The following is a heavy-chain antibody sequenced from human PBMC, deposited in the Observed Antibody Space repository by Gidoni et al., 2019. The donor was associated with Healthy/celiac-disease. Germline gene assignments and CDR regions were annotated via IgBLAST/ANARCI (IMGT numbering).Heavy chain of an antibody. V-gene: IGHV4-34*01. J-gene: IGHJ3*02. Sequence: QVQLQQWGAGLLKPSETLSLTCAVYGGSFSGYYWSWIRQPPGKGLEWIGEINHSGSTNYNPSLKSRVTISVDTSKNQFSLKLSSVTAADTAVYYCARGLRGFRGAFDIWGQGTMVTVSS. CDR1: GGSFSGYY. CDR2: INHSGST. CDR3: ARGLRGFRGAFDI. D-gene: IGHD3-10*01.